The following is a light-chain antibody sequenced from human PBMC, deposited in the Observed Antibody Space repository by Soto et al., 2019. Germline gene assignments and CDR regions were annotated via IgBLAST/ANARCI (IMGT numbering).Light chain of an antibody. CDR2: AAS. V-gene: IGKV1-39*01. CDR1: QSISSY. Sequence: DIQMTQSPSTLSASVGDRVTITCRASQSISSYLNWYQQKPGKAPKLLIYAASSLQSGVPSRFSGSGSGTDFSLPISSLRAEDFANYFWQRVKSYPSTFGGGDKVDIK. J-gene: IGKJ4*01. CDR3: QRVKSYPST.